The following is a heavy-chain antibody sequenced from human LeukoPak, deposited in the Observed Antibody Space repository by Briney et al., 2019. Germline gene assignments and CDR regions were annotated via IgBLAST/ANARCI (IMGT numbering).Heavy chain of an antibody. CDR1: GGSFSGYY. D-gene: IGHD3-9*01. CDR2: INHSGST. Sequence: SETLSLTCAVYGGSFSGYYWSWIRQPPGKGLEWIGEINHSGSTNYNPSLKSRVTISVDTSKNQFSLKLSSVTAADTAVYYCAILTGYYKNYYYGMDVWGQGTTVTVSS. V-gene: IGHV4-34*01. CDR3: AILTGYYKNYYYGMDV. J-gene: IGHJ6*02.